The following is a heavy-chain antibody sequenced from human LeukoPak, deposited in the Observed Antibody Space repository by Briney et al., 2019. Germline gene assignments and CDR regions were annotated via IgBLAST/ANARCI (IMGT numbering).Heavy chain of an antibody. V-gene: IGHV1-2*02. J-gene: IGHJ6*02. CDR3: ARDDFWSQDYYYYYGMDV. CDR2: INPNSGGT. Sequence: ASVKVSCKASGYTFTCYYMHWVRQAPGQGLEWMGWINPNSGGTNYAQKFQGRVTMTRDTSISTAYMELSRLRSDDTAVYYCARDDFWSQDYYYYYGMDVWGQGTTVTVSS. D-gene: IGHD3-3*01. CDR1: GYTFTCYY.